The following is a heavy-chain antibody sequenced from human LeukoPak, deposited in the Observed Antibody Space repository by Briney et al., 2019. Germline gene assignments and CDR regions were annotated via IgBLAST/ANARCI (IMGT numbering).Heavy chain of an antibody. V-gene: IGHV4-59*01. CDR3: ASMSGYCSSTSCYGVGVFDY. J-gene: IGHJ4*02. Sequence: SETLSLTCTVSGGSISSYYWSWIRQPPGKGLEWIGYIYYSGSTNYNPSLKSRVTISVDTSKNQFSLKLSSVTAADTAVYYCASMSGYCSSTSCYGVGVFDYWGQGTLVTVSS. D-gene: IGHD2-2*03. CDR1: GGSISSYY. CDR2: IYYSGST.